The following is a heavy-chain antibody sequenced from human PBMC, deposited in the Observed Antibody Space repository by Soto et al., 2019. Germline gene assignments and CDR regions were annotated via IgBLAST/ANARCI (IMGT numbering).Heavy chain of an antibody. CDR1: GYTFTGYY. Sequence: ASVKVSCKASGYTFTGYYMHWVRQAPGQGLEWMGIINPSGGSTSYAQKFQGRVTMTRDTSTSTVYMELSRLKSDDTAVYYCARGSPTTTPFDYWGQGTLVTVSS. D-gene: IGHD4-4*01. CDR3: ARGSPTTTPFDY. CDR2: INPSGGST. V-gene: IGHV1-46*01. J-gene: IGHJ4*02.